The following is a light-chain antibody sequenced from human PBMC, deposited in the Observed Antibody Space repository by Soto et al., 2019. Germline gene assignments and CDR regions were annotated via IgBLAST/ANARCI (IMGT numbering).Light chain of an antibody. CDR2: EVI. J-gene: IGLJ1*01. CDR3: SSYTTSSTRV. CDR1: SSYVGAYDF. V-gene: IGLV2-14*03. Sequence: QSVLTQPASVSGSPGQSITISCTGTSSYVGAYDFVSWYQQHPDKAPKLMIYEVIYRPSGVSNRFSGSKSVNTATLTIPGLQAEDEGDYYCSSYTTSSTRVFGTGTKVTVL.